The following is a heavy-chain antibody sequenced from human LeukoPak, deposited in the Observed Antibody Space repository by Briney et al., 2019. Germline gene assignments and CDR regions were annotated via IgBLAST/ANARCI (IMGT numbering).Heavy chain of an antibody. D-gene: IGHD3-22*01. Sequence: PGASLRLSCAASGFTFSSCPMSWARQAPGTGLEWVSSISDSGGTYYADSVKGRFTISRDNSKNTVYLQMNSLRVEDTAVYYCVKRDYDCSGRWNAFDPWGQGTLGTVSS. CDR2: ISDSGGT. V-gene: IGHV3-23*01. J-gene: IGHJ5*02. CDR1: GFTFSSCP. CDR3: VKRDYDCSGRWNAFDP.